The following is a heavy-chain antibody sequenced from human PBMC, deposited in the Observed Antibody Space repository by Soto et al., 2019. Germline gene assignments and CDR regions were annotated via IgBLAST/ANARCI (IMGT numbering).Heavy chain of an antibody. J-gene: IGHJ5*02. V-gene: IGHV4-4*07. D-gene: IGHD1-1*01. CDR3: VRDGTKTLRDWFDP. Sequence: SVTLSFTCTVSGASISCFYWSWIRKSAGKGLEWIGRIYATGTTDYNPSHKSRVMMSVDTSKKQFSLKLRSVTAADTAVYYCVRDGTKTLRDWFDPWGQGISVTVS. CDR2: IYATGTT. CDR1: GASISCFY.